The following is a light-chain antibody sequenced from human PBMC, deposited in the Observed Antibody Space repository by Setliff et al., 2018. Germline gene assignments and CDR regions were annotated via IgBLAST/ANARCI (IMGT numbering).Light chain of an antibody. Sequence: QSVLTQPPSVSGAPGQRVTISCTGTSSDVGGYNYVSWYQQHPGKAPKLMIYEVSKRPSGVPDRFSGSKSGNTASLTVSGLQAEDEADYYCSSYAGSNNPYVFGTGTKV. V-gene: IGLV2-8*01. J-gene: IGLJ1*01. CDR3: SSYAGSNNPYV. CDR2: EVS. CDR1: SSDVGGYNY.